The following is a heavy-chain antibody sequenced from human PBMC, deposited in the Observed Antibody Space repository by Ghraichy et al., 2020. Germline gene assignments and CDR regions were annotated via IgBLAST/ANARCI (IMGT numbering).Heavy chain of an antibody. CDR2: IKSKTDGGTT. CDR3: TTYYDFWSGYPY. CDR1: GFTFSNAW. D-gene: IGHD3-3*01. V-gene: IGHV3-15*01. J-gene: IGHJ4*02. Sequence: GGSLRLSCAASGFTFSNAWMSWVRQAPGKGLEWVGRIKSKTDGGTTDYAAPVKGRFTISRDDSKNTLYLQMNSLKTEDTAVYYCTTYYDFWSGYPYWGQGTLVTVSS.